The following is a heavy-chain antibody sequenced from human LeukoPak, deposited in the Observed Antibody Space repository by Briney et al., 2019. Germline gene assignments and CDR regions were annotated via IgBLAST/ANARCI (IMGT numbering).Heavy chain of an antibody. J-gene: IGHJ3*02. CDR1: GYTLTELS. CDR2: FDPEDGET. CDR3: ATGLNDFWSGSGYAFDI. D-gene: IGHD3-3*01. V-gene: IGHV1-24*01. Sequence: ASVKVSCKVSGYTLTELSMHWVRQAPGKGLEWMGGFDPEDGETIYAQKFQGRVTMTEDTSTDTAYMELSSLRPEDTAVYYCATGLNDFWSGSGYAFDIWGQGTMVTVSS.